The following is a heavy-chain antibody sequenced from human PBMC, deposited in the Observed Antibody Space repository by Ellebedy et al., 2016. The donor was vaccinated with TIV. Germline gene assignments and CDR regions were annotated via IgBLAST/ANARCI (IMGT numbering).Heavy chain of an antibody. V-gene: IGHV4-59*08. D-gene: IGHD4-23*01. Sequence: MPSETLSLTCTVSVASFNTYYWSWIRQPPGKGLEWIGCIYSNGRTNYNPSLKSRVTMSVDASKNQFSLTLSSVTAADTAVYYCARQIHPTVVTNHFYFGVDVWGQGTTVTVSS. CDR1: VASFNTYY. CDR2: IYSNGRT. J-gene: IGHJ6*02. CDR3: ARQIHPTVVTNHFYFGVDV.